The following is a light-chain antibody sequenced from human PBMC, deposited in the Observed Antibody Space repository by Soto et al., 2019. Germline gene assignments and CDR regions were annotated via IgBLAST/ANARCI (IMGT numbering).Light chain of an antibody. J-gene: IGLJ1*01. CDR2: EVS. CDR3: SSYAGSNDLVV. V-gene: IGLV2-8*01. CDR1: SSDVGGYNY. Sequence: QSALTQPPSASGSPGQSVTISCTGTSSDVGGYNYVSWYQQHPGKAPKLMIYEVSKRPSGVPDRFTGYKSGNTASLTVSGLQAEDEADYYCSSYAGSNDLVVFGTGTKLTVL.